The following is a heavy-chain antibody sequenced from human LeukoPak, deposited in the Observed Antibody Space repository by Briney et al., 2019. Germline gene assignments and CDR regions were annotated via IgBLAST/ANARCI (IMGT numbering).Heavy chain of an antibody. D-gene: IGHD6-13*01. CDR3: ARVKYSSSWYGRPFDY. CDR1: GDSISSNY. J-gene: IGHJ4*02. Sequence: SETLSLTCTVSGDSISSNYWSWIRQPAGKGLEWIGEINHGGSTNYNPSLKSRVTISVDTSKNQFSLKLSSVTAADTAVYYCARVKYSSSWYGRPFDYWGQGTLVTVSS. CDR2: INHGGST. V-gene: IGHV4-34*01.